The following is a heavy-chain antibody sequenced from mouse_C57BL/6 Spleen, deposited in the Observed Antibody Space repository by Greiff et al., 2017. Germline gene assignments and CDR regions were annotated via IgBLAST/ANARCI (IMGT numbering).Heavy chain of an antibody. CDR2: ISDGGSYT. CDR1: GFTFSSYA. D-gene: IGHD1-1*01. V-gene: IGHV5-4*01. Sequence: EVQLVESGGGLVKPGGSLKLSCAASGFTFSSYAMSWVRQTPEKRLEWVATISDGGSYTYYPDNVKGRFTISRDNAKNNRYLQMSHLKSEDTAMYYWAREGTTVVNYFDYWGQGTTLTVSS. CDR3: AREGTTVVNYFDY. J-gene: IGHJ2*01.